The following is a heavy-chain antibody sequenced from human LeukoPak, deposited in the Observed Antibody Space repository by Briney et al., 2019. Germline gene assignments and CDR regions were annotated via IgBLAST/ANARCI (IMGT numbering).Heavy chain of an antibody. D-gene: IGHD3-22*01. CDR2: IYHSGST. CDR3: ARGDYYYDSSGYYRFNWFDP. CDR1: GGSISSGDYY. V-gene: IGHV4-30-2*01. J-gene: IGHJ5*02. Sequence: PSETLSLTCTVSGGSISSGDYYWSWIRQPPGKGLEWIGYIYHSGSTYYNPSLKSRVTISVDRSKNQFSLKLSSVTAADTAVYYCARGDYYYDSSGYYRFNWFDPWGQGTLVTVSS.